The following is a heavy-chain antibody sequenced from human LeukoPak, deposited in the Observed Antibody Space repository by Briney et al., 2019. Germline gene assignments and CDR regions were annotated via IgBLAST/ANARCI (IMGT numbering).Heavy chain of an antibody. V-gene: IGHV4-39*01. CDR3: ARATLNLYYFDY. Sequence: SETLSLTCTVSGGSISSSSYYWGWIRQPPGKGLEWIGSIYYSGSTYYNPSLKSRVTISVDTSKNQFSLKLSSVTAADTAVYYCARATLNLYYFDYWGQGTLVTVSS. D-gene: IGHD1-7*01. CDR1: GGSISSSSYY. CDR2: IYYSGST. J-gene: IGHJ4*02.